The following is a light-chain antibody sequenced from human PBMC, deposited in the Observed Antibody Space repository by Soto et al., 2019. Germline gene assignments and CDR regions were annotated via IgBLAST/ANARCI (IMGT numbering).Light chain of an antibody. J-gene: IGLJ1*01. CDR1: MRDVGAYKL. Sequence: QSALTQPASVSGSAGQSITISCSGTMRDVGAYKLVSWYQQHPGKAPKLMIFEVNKRPSGVSNRFSGSKSGNTASLTISGLKVEDEADYYCCSSGGSPTYVFGTGTKVTAL. CDR2: EVN. CDR3: CSSGGSPTYV. V-gene: IGLV2-23*02.